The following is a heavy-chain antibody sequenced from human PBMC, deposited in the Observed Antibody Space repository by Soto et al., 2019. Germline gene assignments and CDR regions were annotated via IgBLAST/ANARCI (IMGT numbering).Heavy chain of an antibody. V-gene: IGHV4-34*01. CDR1: GGSFSGYY. J-gene: IGHJ5*02. D-gene: IGHD3-3*01. CDR2: INHSGST. CDR3: ARQNDFWSGYYRRYNWFDP. Sequence: SETLSLTCAVYGGSFSGYYWSWIRQPQGKGLEWIGEINHSGSTNYNPSLKSRVTISVDTSKNQFSLKLSSVTAADTAVYYCARQNDFWSGYYRRYNWFDPWGQGTLVTVSS.